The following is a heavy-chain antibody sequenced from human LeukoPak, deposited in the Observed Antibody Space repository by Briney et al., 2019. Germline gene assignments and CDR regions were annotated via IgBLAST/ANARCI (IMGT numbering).Heavy chain of an antibody. CDR1: GFTVSSNY. Sequence: PGGSLRLSCAASGFTVSSNYMSWVRQAPGKGLEWVSVIYSGGSTYYADSVKGRFTISRDNSKNTLYLQMNSLRAEDTAVYYCARGTPYDILTGPFDYWGQGTLVTVSS. V-gene: IGHV3-66*01. CDR2: IYSGGST. CDR3: ARGTPYDILTGPFDY. J-gene: IGHJ4*02. D-gene: IGHD3-9*01.